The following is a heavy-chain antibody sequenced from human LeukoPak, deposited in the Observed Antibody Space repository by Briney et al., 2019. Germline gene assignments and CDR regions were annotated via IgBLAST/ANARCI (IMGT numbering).Heavy chain of an antibody. CDR3: VKAILFGSVSYYAD. CDR1: GFSFNSYA. Sequence: GGSLRLSCSASGFSFNSYAVHWVRQAPGKGLEYVSSIDNNGLKTYYADSVKGRFTISRDNSKNTLYLQMGSLRAEDTAMYYCVKAILFGSVSYYADWGQGTLVTVSS. V-gene: IGHV3-64D*09. CDR2: IDNNGLKT. J-gene: IGHJ4*02. D-gene: IGHD3-22*01.